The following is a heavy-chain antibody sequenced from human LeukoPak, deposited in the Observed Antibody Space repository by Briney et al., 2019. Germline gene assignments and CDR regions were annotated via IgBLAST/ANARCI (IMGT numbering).Heavy chain of an antibody. D-gene: IGHD6-6*01. CDR2: ISAYNGNT. Sequence: ASVTVSLKSSVYTFTTYGISWGRQAPGQRREWMGWISAYNGNTNYAQKLQGRVTMTTDTSTSTAYMELRSLRSDDTAVYYCARDRGAARPGWFDPWGQGTLVIASS. V-gene: IGHV1-18*01. CDR3: ARDRGAARPGWFDP. CDR1: VYTFTTYG. J-gene: IGHJ5*02.